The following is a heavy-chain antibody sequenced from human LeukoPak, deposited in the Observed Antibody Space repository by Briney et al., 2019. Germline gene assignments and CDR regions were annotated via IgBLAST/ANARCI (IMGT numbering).Heavy chain of an antibody. D-gene: IGHD1-26*01. J-gene: IGHJ6*02. CDR3: ARDRGSYYYYYGMDV. CDR2: IWYDGSNK. V-gene: IGHV3-33*01. CDR1: GFTFSSYG. Sequence: GGSLRLSCAASGFTFSSYGMHWVRQAPGKGLEWVAVIWYDGSNKYYADSVKGGFTISRDNSKNTLYLQMNSLRAEDTAVYYCARDRGSYYYYYGMDVWGQGTTVTVSS.